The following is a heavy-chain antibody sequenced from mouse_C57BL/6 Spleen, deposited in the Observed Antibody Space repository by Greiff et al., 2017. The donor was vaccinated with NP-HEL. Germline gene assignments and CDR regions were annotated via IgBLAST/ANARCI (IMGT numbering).Heavy chain of an antibody. Sequence: VQLQQSGAELARPGASVKLSCKASGYTFTSYGISWVKQRTGQGLEWIGEIYPRSGNTYYNEKFKGKATLTADKSSSTAYMELRSLTSEDSAVYFCARGGNDGSYFDYWGQGTTLTVSS. J-gene: IGHJ2*01. CDR1: GYTFTSYG. V-gene: IGHV1-81*01. CDR3: ARGGNDGSYFDY. D-gene: IGHD2-3*01. CDR2: IYPRSGNT.